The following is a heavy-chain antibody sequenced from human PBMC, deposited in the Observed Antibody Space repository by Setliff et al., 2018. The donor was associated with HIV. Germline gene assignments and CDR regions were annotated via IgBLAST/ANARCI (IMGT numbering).Heavy chain of an antibody. Sequence: GGSLRLSCAASGIIFSNYGMHWVRQAPGKGLEWVSGISGSGGSTYYADSVKGRFTISRDKPKNTLYLQMNSLRAEDTAFYYCARDDDIGRFDYWGQGTLVTVSS. J-gene: IGHJ4*02. D-gene: IGHD5-12*01. CDR2: ISGSGGST. CDR1: GIIFSNYG. V-gene: IGHV3-23*01. CDR3: ARDDDIGRFDY.